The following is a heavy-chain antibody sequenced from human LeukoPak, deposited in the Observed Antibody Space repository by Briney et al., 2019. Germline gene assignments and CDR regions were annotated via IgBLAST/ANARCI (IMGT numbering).Heavy chain of an antibody. CDR2: ISAYNGNT. CDR3: ARVVLEYYYDSSGYSLGNWFDP. D-gene: IGHD3-22*01. J-gene: IGHJ5*02. CDR1: GYTFTSYG. Sequence: GASVKVSCKASGYTFTSYGISWVRQAPGQGLEWMGWISAYNGNTNYAQKLQGRVTMTTDTSTNTAYMELRSLRSDDTAVYYCARVVLEYYYDSSGYSLGNWFDPWGQGTLVTVSS. V-gene: IGHV1-18*01.